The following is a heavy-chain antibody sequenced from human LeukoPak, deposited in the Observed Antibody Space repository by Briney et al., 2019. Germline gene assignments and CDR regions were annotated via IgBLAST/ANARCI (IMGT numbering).Heavy chain of an antibody. CDR3: ARRLDLGSIVVGVAATGCFDY. V-gene: IGHV3-23*01. J-gene: IGHJ4*02. CDR1: GFTFRSYA. Sequence: GGSLRLSCAASGFTFRSYAMSWVRQAPGKGLEWVSSISGSGGSTYYADSVKGRFTISRDNSKNTLYLQMNSLRAEDTAIYSCARRLDLGSIVVGVAATGCFDYWGQGTLVTVSS. CDR2: ISGSGGST. D-gene: IGHD2-15*01.